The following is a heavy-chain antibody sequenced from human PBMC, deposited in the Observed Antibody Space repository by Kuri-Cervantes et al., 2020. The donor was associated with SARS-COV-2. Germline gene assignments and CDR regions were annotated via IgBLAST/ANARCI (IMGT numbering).Heavy chain of an antibody. CDR3: AKSTTIFGVVTDPYYYDMDV. Sequence: GESLKISCAASGFTFSSYAMSWVRQAPGKGLGWVSAISGSGGGTYYADSVKGRFTISRDNSKNTLYLQINSLRAEDTAVYYCAKSTTIFGVVTDPYYYDMDVWGQGTTVTVSS. D-gene: IGHD3-3*01. J-gene: IGHJ6*02. CDR1: GFTFSSYA. V-gene: IGHV3-23*01. CDR2: ISGSGGGT.